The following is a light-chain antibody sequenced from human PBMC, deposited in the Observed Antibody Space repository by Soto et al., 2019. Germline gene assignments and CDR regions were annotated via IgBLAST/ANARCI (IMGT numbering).Light chain of an antibody. J-gene: IGKJ1*01. CDR2: GAS. CDR1: QSVSID. V-gene: IGKV3-15*01. Sequence: EIVMTQSPATLSVSPGERATLSCRASQSVSIDLAWYQQKPGQAPRLLIYGASTRATGIQARFSGSGSGTEFTLTIRSLQSEDFAVYYCKQFNNWPWTFGQGTKVVIK. CDR3: KQFNNWPWT.